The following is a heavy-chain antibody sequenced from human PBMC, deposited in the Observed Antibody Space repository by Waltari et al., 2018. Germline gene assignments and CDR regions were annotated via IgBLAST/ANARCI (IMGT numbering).Heavy chain of an antibody. V-gene: IGHV3-7*01. D-gene: IGHD6-13*01. CDR3: ATDRRSSSLEY. CDR2: IRQDGIQE. CDR1: GFTFSSYW. Sequence: EVHLVESGGGMVQPGGSLRLSCADSGFTFSSYWMSWARQAPGKGLEWVASIRQDGIQEYYVDSVKGRFTISRDNAKNSLYLQMNSLRVEDTAVYHCATDRRSSSLEYWGQGALVTVSS. J-gene: IGHJ4*02.